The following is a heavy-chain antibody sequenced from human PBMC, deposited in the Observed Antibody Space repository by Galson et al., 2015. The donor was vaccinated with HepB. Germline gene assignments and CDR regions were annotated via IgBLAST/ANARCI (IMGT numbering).Heavy chain of an antibody. D-gene: IGHD1-1*01. V-gene: IGHV3-33*01. CDR2: IWYDGGNK. CDR1: GFTFSNYG. Sequence: SLRLSCAASGFTFSNYGMHWVRQAPGKGLEWVALIWYDGGNKYYADSVKGRFTISRDNSKNTLYLQMNSLRAEDTAVYYCARGTGHYYYGMDVWGQGTTVTVSS. CDR3: ARGTGHYYYGMDV. J-gene: IGHJ6*02.